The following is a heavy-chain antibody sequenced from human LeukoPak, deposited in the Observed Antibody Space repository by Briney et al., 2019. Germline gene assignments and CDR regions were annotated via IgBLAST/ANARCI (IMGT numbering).Heavy chain of an antibody. V-gene: IGHV4-39*01. Sequence: SETLTLTCTVSFRSIRGSSYYCRWIRQPPAKGLEWIGSIYYSGSTYYNPSLKSRVTISVDTSKTQFSLKLSSVTAADTAVYYCARRHGIAVAGTSFDYWGQGTLVTVSS. D-gene: IGHD6-19*01. CDR2: IYYSGST. CDR1: FRSIRGSSYY. J-gene: IGHJ4*02. CDR3: ARRHGIAVAGTSFDY.